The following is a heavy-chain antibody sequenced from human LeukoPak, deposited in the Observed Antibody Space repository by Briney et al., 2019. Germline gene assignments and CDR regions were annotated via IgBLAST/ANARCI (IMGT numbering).Heavy chain of an antibody. J-gene: IGHJ4*02. D-gene: IGHD5-24*01. CDR1: GFTFSSYA. CDR2: ISGSGGST. Sequence: PGGSLRLSCAASGFTFSSYAMSWVRQAPGKGLEWVSAISGSGGSTYYADSVKGRFTISRDNSKNTLYLQMNSLGAEDTAVYYCAKDGMATISYYFDYWGQGTQVTVSS. CDR3: AKDGMATISYYFDY. V-gene: IGHV3-23*01.